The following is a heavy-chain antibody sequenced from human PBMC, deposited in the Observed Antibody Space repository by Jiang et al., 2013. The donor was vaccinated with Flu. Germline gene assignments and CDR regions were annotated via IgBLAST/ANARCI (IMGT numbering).Heavy chain of an antibody. CDR3: ARVYPLGNTVTTRGYFDY. CDR2: IIPILGIA. D-gene: IGHD4-17*01. J-gene: IGHJ4*02. CDR1: GGTFSSYA. V-gene: IGHV1-69*04. Sequence: SGAEVKKPGSSVKISCKASGGTFSSYAISWVRQAPGQGLEWMGRIIPILGIANYAQKFQGRVTITADKSTSTAYMELSSLRSEDTAVYYCARVYPLGNTVTTRGYFDYWGQGTLVTVSS.